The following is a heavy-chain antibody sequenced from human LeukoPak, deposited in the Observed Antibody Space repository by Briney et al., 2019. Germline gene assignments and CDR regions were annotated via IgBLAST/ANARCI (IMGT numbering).Heavy chain of an antibody. Sequence: PGGSLRLSCASSGFTFSSYGMHWVRQAPGKGLEWVAVIWYDGSNKYYPDSVKGRFTISRDNSKNTLYLQLNSLRAEDTAVYYCASYSGYDASFDYWGQGTLVTVSS. CDR1: GFTFSSYG. J-gene: IGHJ4*02. CDR2: IWYDGSNK. V-gene: IGHV3-33*01. D-gene: IGHD5-12*01. CDR3: ASYSGYDASFDY.